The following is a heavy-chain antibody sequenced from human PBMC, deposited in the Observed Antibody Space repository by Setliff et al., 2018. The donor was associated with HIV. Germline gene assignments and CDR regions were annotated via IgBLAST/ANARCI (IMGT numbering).Heavy chain of an antibody. V-gene: IGHV3-23*01. Sequence: GGSLRLSCAASGFTFSNFAMSWVRQAPGKGLEWVSGISSSGGSTYYADSVKGRFTISRDNSKNTLYLQMNSLRAEDTAVYYCAKDLSGADFYHSSGYKYWGQGTLVTVSS. CDR3: AKDLSGADFYHSSGYKY. D-gene: IGHD3-22*01. J-gene: IGHJ4*02. CDR1: GFTFSNFA. CDR2: ISSSGGST.